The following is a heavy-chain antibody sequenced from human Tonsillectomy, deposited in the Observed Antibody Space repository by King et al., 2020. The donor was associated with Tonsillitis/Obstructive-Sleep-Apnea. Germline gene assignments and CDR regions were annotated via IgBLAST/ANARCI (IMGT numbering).Heavy chain of an antibody. D-gene: IGHD1-26*01. CDR3: ATQGAGAQALHDFDF. Sequence: QVQLVESGGGVVQPGRSLRLSCAASGFSFRSYAMHWVRQAPGKGLEWVGFTSFDGSDAYYADSVRGRFTISRDNSRKTLHLQMNSLRAEDTAGYYCATQGAGAQALHDFDFWGQGTMVTVSS. CDR1: GFSFRSYA. CDR2: TSFDGSDA. V-gene: IGHV3-30*04. J-gene: IGHJ3*01.